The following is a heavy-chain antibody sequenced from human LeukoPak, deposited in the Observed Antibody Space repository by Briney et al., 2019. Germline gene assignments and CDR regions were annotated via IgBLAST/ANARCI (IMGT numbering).Heavy chain of an antibody. J-gene: IGHJ6*02. CDR1: GYTFTSYG. CDR3: ARDVPLYYYDSSGHYYAHETYYYYGMDV. D-gene: IGHD3-22*01. Sequence: ASVKVSCKASGYTFTSYGISWVRQAPGQGLEWMGWISAYNGNTNYAQKLRGRVTMTTDTSTSTAYMELRSLRSDDTAVYYCARDVPLYYYDSSGHYYAHETYYYYGMDVWGQGTTVTVSS. V-gene: IGHV1-18*01. CDR2: ISAYNGNT.